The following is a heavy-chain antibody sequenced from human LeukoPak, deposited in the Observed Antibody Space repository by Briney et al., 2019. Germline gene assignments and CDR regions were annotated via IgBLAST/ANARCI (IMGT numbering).Heavy chain of an antibody. CDR1: GFTFSDYY. Sequence: GGSLRLSCAASGFTFSDYYMSWIRQAPGKGLEWVSYISSSGSTIYYADSVKGRFTISRDNAKNSLYLQMNSLRAEDTAVYYRARLSSSGWPWFDPWGQGTLVTVSS. CDR2: ISSSGSTI. J-gene: IGHJ5*02. CDR3: ARLSSSGWPWFDP. V-gene: IGHV3-11*01. D-gene: IGHD6-19*01.